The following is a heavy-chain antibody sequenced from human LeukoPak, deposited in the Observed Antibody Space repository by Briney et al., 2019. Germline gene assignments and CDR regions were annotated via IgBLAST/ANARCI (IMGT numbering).Heavy chain of an antibody. Sequence: GGSLRLSCAASGFTFRNYAMSWVRQAPGKGLEWVSTISASGASTGYADSVKGRFTISRDNSKNTLYLQMNSLRAEDTAVYYCTKDDRYYDSSGSFLFDSWGQGTLVTVSS. CDR3: TKDDRYYDSSGSFLFDS. V-gene: IGHV3-23*01. D-gene: IGHD3-22*01. J-gene: IGHJ4*02. CDR2: ISASGAST. CDR1: GFTFRNYA.